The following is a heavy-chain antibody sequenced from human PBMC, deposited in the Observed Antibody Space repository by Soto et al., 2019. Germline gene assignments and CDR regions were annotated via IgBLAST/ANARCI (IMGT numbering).Heavy chain of an antibody. D-gene: IGHD4-17*01. CDR1: GDSVSSHSAA. J-gene: IGHJ4*02. CDR3: ARKGPFLLHYGDYDPFDY. Sequence: PSQTLSLTCAISGDSVSSHSAAWNWIRQSPSRGLERLGRTYYRSKWYNDYAVSVKSRIIINPDTSKNQFSLQLNSVTPEDTAVYYCARKGPFLLHYGDYDPFDYWGQGTLVTVSS. V-gene: IGHV6-1*01. CDR2: TYYRSKWYN.